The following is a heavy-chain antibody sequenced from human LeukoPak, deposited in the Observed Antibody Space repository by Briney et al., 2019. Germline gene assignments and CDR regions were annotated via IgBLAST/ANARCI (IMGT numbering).Heavy chain of an antibody. D-gene: IGHD3-22*01. CDR3: AKVPDYYDSSGYYYYYGMDV. V-gene: IGHV3-23*01. CDR1: GFTFSSYV. CDR2: ISGGGGST. J-gene: IGHJ6*02. Sequence: GGSLRLSCAASGFTFSSYVMSWVRQAPGKGLEWVSGISGGGGSTYYADSVKGRFTISRDNSKNTLYLQMNSLRAEDTAVYYCAKVPDYYDSSGYYYYYGMDVWGQGTTVTVSS.